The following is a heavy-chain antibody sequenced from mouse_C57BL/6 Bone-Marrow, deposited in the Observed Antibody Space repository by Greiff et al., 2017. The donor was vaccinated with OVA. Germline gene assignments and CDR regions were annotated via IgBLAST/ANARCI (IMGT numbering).Heavy chain of an antibody. Sequence: VKLQQPGAELVRPGTSVKLSCKASGYTFTSYWMHWVKQRPGQGLEWIGVIDPSDSYTNYNQKFKGKATLTVDTSSSPAYMQLSSLTSEDSAVYYCAREGPFYYGSSYGYFDVWGTGTTVTVSS. D-gene: IGHD1-1*01. J-gene: IGHJ1*03. CDR2: IDPSDSYT. CDR3: AREGPFYYGSSYGYFDV. V-gene: IGHV1-59*01. CDR1: GYTFTSYW.